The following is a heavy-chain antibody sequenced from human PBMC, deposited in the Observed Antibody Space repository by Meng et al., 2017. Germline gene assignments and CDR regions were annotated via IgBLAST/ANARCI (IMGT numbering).Heavy chain of an antibody. Sequence: QVQLQASGPGLVKASQTLSITCTVSGGSISSGHYYWSWIRQPPGKGLEWIGYIYYSGSTHYNPSLKSRVIISLDTSKNQFSLKLSSVTAADTAVYYCARRGADYGAFDPWGQGTLVTVSS. CDR2: IYYSGST. J-gene: IGHJ5*02. V-gene: IGHV4-30-4*01. D-gene: IGHD4/OR15-4a*01. CDR3: ARRGADYGAFDP. CDR1: GGSISSGHYY.